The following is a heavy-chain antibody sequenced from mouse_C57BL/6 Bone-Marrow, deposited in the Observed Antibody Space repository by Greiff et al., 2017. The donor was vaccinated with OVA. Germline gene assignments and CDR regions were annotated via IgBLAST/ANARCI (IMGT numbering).Heavy chain of an antibody. J-gene: IGHJ2*01. CDR1: GYAFTNYL. V-gene: IGHV1-54*01. D-gene: IGHD1-1*01. CDR3: ARADYYGSSLFDY. CDR2: INPGSGGT. Sequence: VKLQQSGAELVRPGTSVKVSCKASGYAFTNYLIEWVKQRPGQGLEWIGVINPGSGGTNYNEKFKGKATLTADKSSSTAYMQLSSLTSEDSAVYFCARADYYGSSLFDYWGQGTTLTVSS.